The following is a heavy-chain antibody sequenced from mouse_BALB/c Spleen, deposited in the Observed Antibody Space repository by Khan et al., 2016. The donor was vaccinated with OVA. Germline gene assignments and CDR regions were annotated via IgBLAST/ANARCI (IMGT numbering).Heavy chain of an antibody. V-gene: IGHV1-4*01. J-gene: IGHJ3*01. CDR1: GYTFTSYT. D-gene: IGHD2-4*01. Sequence: QVQLKQSGAELARPGASVKMSCKASGYTFTSYTIHWIKMRPGQGLEWIGKINPSNGNTNYNPKFKDKATLTADTSSTTAYMQLSSLTSDDSAVYNCVRDGAHYENDGWIAYWGLGTLVTVSA. CDR3: VRDGAHYENDGWIAY. CDR2: INPSNGNT.